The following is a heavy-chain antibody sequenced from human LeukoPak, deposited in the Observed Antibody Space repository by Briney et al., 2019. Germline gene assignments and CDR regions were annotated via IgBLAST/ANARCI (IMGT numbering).Heavy chain of an antibody. D-gene: IGHD2-15*01. Sequence: GGSLRLSCAASGFTFSSYSMNWVRQAPGKGLEWVSSISSSSSYIYYADSVKGRFTISRDNAKNSLYLQMNSLRAEDTAVYYCARATPYYYYYMDVWGKGTAVTVSS. V-gene: IGHV3-21*01. J-gene: IGHJ6*03. CDR3: ARATPYYYYYMDV. CDR1: GFTFSSYS. CDR2: ISSSSSYI.